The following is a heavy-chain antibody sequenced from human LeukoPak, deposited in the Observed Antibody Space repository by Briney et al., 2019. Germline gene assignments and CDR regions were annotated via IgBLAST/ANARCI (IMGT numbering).Heavy chain of an antibody. V-gene: IGHV3-33*06. CDR1: GFTFSSYG. D-gene: IGHD3-22*01. CDR2: IWYDGSNK. Sequence: GGSLRLSCAASGFTFSSYGMHWVRQAPGKGLEWVAVIWYDGSNKYYADSVKGRFTISRDNSKNTLYLQMNNLRAEDTAVYYCAKGYYDSSGLGAFDIWGQGTMVTVSS. J-gene: IGHJ3*02. CDR3: AKGYYDSSGLGAFDI.